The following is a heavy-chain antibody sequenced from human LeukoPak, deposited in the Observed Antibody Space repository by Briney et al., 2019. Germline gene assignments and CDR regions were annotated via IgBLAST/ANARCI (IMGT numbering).Heavy chain of an antibody. CDR1: GFTFSSYS. Sequence: PGGSLRLSCAASGFTFSSYSRNWVRQAPGKGLEWVSSISSSSSYIYYADSVKGRFTISRDNAKNSLYLQMNSLRAEDTAVYYCARGHRSSTSCYWGDWFDPWGQGTLVTVSS. CDR3: ARGHRSSTSCYWGDWFDP. J-gene: IGHJ5*02. CDR2: ISSSSSYI. V-gene: IGHV3-21*01. D-gene: IGHD2-2*01.